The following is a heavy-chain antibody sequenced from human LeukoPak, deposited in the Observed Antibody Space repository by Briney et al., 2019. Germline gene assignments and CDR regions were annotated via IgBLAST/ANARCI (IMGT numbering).Heavy chain of an antibody. D-gene: IGHD2-2*03. V-gene: IGHV3-23*01. CDR3: ARACHGYCSSTSWHYRPPDFDY. CDR1: GFIFSNYG. J-gene: IGHJ4*02. Sequence: GGSLRLSCAASGFIFSNYGMNWVRQAPGKGLEWVAAISASGSATSYADSVRGRFTISRDNSKSTTYLQMNSLRAEDTAVYYCARACHGYCSSTSWHYRPPDFDYWGQGTLVTVSS. CDR2: ISASGSAT.